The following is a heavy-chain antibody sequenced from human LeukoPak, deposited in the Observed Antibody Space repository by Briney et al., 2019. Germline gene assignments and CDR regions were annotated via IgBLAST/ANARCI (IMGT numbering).Heavy chain of an antibody. J-gene: IGHJ4*02. Sequence: SGGSLRLSCAASGFTFSNYAMSWVRQAPGKGLEWVSTISGGGGSTYYADSVKGRFTISRDNSKNTLYLQVNSLRAEDTAVYYCAKGGKWDVTPFDYWGQGTLVTVSS. CDR1: GFTFSNYA. V-gene: IGHV3-23*01. CDR3: AKGGKWDVTPFDY. CDR2: ISGGGGST. D-gene: IGHD1-26*01.